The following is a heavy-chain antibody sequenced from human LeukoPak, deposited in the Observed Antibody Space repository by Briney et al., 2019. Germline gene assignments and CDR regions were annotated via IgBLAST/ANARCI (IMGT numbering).Heavy chain of an antibody. J-gene: IGHJ4*02. CDR1: GFTFDDYA. V-gene: IGHV3-9*01. D-gene: IGHD6-13*01. Sequence: GGSLRLSCAASGFTFDDYAMHWVRQAPGKGLEWVSGISWNSGSIGYADSVKGRFTISRDNAKNSLYLQMNSLRAEDTALYYCAKGREQLENNYFDYWGQETLVTVSS. CDR3: AKGREQLENNYFDY. CDR2: ISWNSGSI.